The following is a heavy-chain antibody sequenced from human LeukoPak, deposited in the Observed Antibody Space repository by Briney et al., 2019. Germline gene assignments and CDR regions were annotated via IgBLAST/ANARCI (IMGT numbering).Heavy chain of an antibody. J-gene: IGHJ5*02. CDR3: ARDSMRPHKYSYGYPNWFDP. V-gene: IGHV1-18*01. CDR1: GYTFTSYG. Sequence: AASVKVFCKASGYTFTSYGISWVRQAPGQGLEWMGWISAYNGNTNYAQKLQGRVTMTTDTSTSTAYMELRSLRSDDTAVYYCARDSMRPHKYSYGYPNWFDPWGQGTLVTVSS. D-gene: IGHD5-18*01. CDR2: ISAYNGNT.